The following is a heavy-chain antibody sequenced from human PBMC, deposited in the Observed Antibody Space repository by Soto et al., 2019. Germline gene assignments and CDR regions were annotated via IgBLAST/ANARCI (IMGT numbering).Heavy chain of an antibody. J-gene: IGHJ6*02. V-gene: IGHV3-21*01. CDR2: ISSSSSYI. D-gene: IGHD3-10*01. CDR1: GFTFSSYS. Sequence: GGSLRLSCAASGFTFSSYSMNWVRQAPGKGLEWVSSISSSSSYIYYADSVKGRFTISRDNAKNSLYLQMNSLRAEDTDVYYCATIDSYGSGMNYYYYGMDVWGQGTTVTVSS. CDR3: ATIDSYGSGMNYYYYGMDV.